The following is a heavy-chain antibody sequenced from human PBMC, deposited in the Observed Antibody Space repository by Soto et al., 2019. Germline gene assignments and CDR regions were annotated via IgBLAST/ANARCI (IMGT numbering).Heavy chain of an antibody. CDR3: ARDRAMEDY. V-gene: IGHV3-48*02. CDR1: GFTFSTYS. D-gene: IGHD5-18*01. CDR2: ISPTGSTI. J-gene: IGHJ4*02. Sequence: EVQLVESGGGLVQPGGSLRLSCAASGFTFSTYSMNWVRQAPGKGLEWVSYISPTGSTIYYADSVKGRFTISRDNAMNSLSLQMNSLRDDGTAVYYCARDRAMEDYWGQGTLVIVSS.